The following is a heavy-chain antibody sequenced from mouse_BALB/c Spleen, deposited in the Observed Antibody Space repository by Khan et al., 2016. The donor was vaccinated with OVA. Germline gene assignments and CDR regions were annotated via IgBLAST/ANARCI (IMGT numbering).Heavy chain of an antibody. Sequence: QVRLQQSGPGLVAPSQSLSITCTVSGFSLTDYGVSWIRQPPGKGLEWLGVIWGGGSTYYNSALKSRLSISTDNSKCQVFLKMNSLQTDDTAMYYCAKHGAGLLRSMDYWGQGTSVTVSS. J-gene: IGHJ4*01. V-gene: IGHV2-6-5*01. CDR1: GFSLTDYG. CDR2: IWGGGST. D-gene: IGHD1-1*01. CDR3: AKHGAGLLRSMDY.